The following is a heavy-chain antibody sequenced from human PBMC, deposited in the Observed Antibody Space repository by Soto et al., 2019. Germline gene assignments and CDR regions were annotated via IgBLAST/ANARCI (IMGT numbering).Heavy chain of an antibody. V-gene: IGHV1-46*01. Sequence: ASVKVSCKASGYTFTSYYMHWVRQAPGQGLEWMGIINPSGGGTSYAQKFQGRVTMTRDTSTSTVYMELRSLRSDDTAVYYCARDKHYGLLAYWGQGTLVTVSS. CDR3: ARDKHYGLLAY. J-gene: IGHJ4*02. CDR2: INPSGGGT. CDR1: GYTFTSYY. D-gene: IGHD4-17*01.